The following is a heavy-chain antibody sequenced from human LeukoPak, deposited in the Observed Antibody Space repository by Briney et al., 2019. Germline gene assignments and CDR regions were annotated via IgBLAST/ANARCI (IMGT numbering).Heavy chain of an antibody. V-gene: IGHV4-38-2*02. CDR3: ARDPNDYYGSGSYYKDFDY. Sequence: SETLSLTFTVSGYSLSSGYYWGWIRQPPGKGLEWIGSIYHSGSTYYNPSLKSRVTISVDTSKNQFSLKLTSVTAADTAVYYCARDPNDYYGSGSYYKDFDYWGQGTLVTVSS. CDR1: GYSLSSGYY. CDR2: IYHSGST. D-gene: IGHD3-10*01. J-gene: IGHJ4*02.